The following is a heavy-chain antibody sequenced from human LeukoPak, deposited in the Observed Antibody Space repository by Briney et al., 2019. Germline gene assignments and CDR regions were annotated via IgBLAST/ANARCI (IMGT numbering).Heavy chain of an antibody. J-gene: IGHJ4*02. V-gene: IGHV1-69*04. Sequence: ASVKVSCKASGGTSNSHAISWVRQAPGQGLEWMGRIIPNLGATNRAQNFQDRVTLTADKSTNTAYMELTSLTSDDTAVYYCATTNDGGGYQWGDFFDFWGQGTLVTVSS. D-gene: IGHD3-22*01. CDR3: ATTNDGGGYQWGDFFDF. CDR1: GGTSNSHA. CDR2: IIPNLGAT.